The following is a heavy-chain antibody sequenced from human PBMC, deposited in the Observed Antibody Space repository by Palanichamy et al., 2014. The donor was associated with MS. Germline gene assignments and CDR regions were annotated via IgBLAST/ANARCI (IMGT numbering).Heavy chain of an antibody. Sequence: EVQLVESGGGVLQPGGSLRLSCAASGFTFSSYWMHWVRQASGKGLVWVSRIDSDGNNIQYAGSVKGRFTISRDNAKNTLYQQMNSLRVEDTAVYYCARVLAGGCMDVWGQGTTVTISS. J-gene: IGHJ6*02. CDR1: GFTFSSYW. D-gene: IGHD6-13*01. V-gene: IGHV3-74*03. CDR2: IDSDGNNI. CDR3: ARVLAGGCMDV.